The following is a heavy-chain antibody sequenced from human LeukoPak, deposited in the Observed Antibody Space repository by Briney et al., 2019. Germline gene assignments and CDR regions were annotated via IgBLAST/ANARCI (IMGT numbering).Heavy chain of an antibody. J-gene: IGHJ3*02. CDR1: GFTFSSCA. CDR2: ISGSGGST. CDR3: NRGEGGDAFDI. V-gene: IGHV3-23*01. Sequence: GGSLRLSCAASGFTFSSCAMSWVRQAPGKGLEWVSAISGSGGSTYYADSVKGRFTISRDNSKNTLYLQMNSLRAEDTAVYYCNRGEGGDAFDIWGQGTMVTVSS. D-gene: IGHD4-17*01.